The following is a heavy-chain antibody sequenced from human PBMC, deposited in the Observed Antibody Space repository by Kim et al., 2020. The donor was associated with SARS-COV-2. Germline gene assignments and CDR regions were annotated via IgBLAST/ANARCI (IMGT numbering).Heavy chain of an antibody. D-gene: IGHD3-9*01. V-gene: IGHV1-2*04. CDR1: GYTFTGYY. J-gene: IGHJ4*02. CDR2: INPNSGGT. CDR3: ARGRPSPSRYFDWLFLF. Sequence: ASVKVSCKASGYTFTGYYMHWVRQAPGQGLEWMGWINPNSGGTNYAQKFQGWVTMTRDTSISTAYMELSRLRSDDTAVYYCARGRPSPSRYFDWLFLFWGQGTLVTVSS.